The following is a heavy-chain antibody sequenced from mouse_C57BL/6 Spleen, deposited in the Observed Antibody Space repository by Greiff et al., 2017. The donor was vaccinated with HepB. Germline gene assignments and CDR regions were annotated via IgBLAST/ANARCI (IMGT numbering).Heavy chain of an antibody. V-gene: IGHV3-6*01. CDR1: GYSITSGYY. CDR3: ARRGDYDGRYYYAMDY. CDR2: ISYDGSN. J-gene: IGHJ4*01. Sequence: EVKLQESGPGLVKPSQSLSLTCSVTGYSITSGYYWNWIRQFPGNKLEWMGYISYDGSNNYNPSLKNRISITRDTSKNQFFLKLNSVTTEDTATYYCARRGDYDGRYYYAMDYWGQGTSVTVSS. D-gene: IGHD2-4*01.